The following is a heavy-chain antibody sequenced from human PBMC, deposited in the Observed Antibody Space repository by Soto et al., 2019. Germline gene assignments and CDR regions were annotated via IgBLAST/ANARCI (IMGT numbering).Heavy chain of an antibody. CDR2: ISYDGSNK. CDR3: AKRDYVDYGFDAFDI. CDR1: GFTFSSYG. V-gene: IGHV3-30*18. D-gene: IGHD4-17*01. J-gene: IGHJ3*02. Sequence: QVQLVESGGGVVQPGRSLRLSCAASGFTFSSYGMHWVRQAPGKGLEWVAVISYDGSNKYYADSVNGRFTISRDNSKNTLYLQMNSLRAEDTAVYYCAKRDYVDYGFDAFDIWGQGIMVTVSS.